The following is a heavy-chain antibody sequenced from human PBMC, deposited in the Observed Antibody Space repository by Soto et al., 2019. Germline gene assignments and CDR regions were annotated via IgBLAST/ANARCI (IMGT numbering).Heavy chain of an antibody. D-gene: IGHD6-13*01. CDR3: ARGYSSSWTYNWFDP. V-gene: IGHV3-11*01. CDR1: GFSFSDYY. J-gene: IGHJ5*02. CDR2: ISSSGGTK. Sequence: QVQLVESGGGLVKPGGSLGLSCAASGFSFSDYYMTWIRQAPGKGLEWVSYISSSGGTKYHADSVKGRFTISRDNAKNSLYLQMNSLRAEDTAVYYCARGYSSSWTYNWFDPWGQGTLVTVSS.